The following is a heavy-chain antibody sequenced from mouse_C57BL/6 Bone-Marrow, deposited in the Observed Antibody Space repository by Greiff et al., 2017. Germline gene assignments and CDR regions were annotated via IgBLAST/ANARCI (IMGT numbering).Heavy chain of an antibody. CDR2: IDPNSGGT. J-gene: IGHJ4*01. Sequence: QVQLQQPGAELVKPGASVKLSCKASGYTFTSYWMHWVKQRPGRGLECIGRIDPNSGGTKYNEKFKSKATLTVDKPSSTAYMQLSSLTSDDSAVYYCALWLRRAMDYWGQGTSVTVSS. D-gene: IGHD2-2*01. V-gene: IGHV1-72*01. CDR3: ALWLRRAMDY. CDR1: GYTFTSYW.